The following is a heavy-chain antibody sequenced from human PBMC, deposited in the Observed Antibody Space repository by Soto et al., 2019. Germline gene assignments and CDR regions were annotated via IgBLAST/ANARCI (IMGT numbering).Heavy chain of an antibody. CDR3: ARGRGY. Sequence: EVQLVESGGGLVQPGGSLRLSCAASGFTFSSYWMSWVRQAPGKGLEWVANIKKGGSENYYVDSVDGRFTISRDNAKNALYLQMNSLRAEDTAVYYCARGRGYWGQGTLVTVSS. V-gene: IGHV3-7*01. CDR1: GFTFSSYW. J-gene: IGHJ4*02. CDR2: IKKGGSEN.